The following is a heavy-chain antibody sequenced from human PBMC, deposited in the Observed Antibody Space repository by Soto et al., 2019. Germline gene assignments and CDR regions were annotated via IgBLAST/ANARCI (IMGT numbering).Heavy chain of an antibody. Sequence: EVQLVESGGMLVQPGGSLRLSCAASGLTLSTSSMNWVRQAPGKGLEWISYIRRHTSVTAYADSVKGRFTISRDSAKNSLYLQMDSLRVEDTAVYYCGKVEVSGYYTVDRWGQGTLVTVSS. CDR2: IRRHTSVT. CDR3: GKVEVSGYYTVDR. J-gene: IGHJ5*02. D-gene: IGHD3-22*01. V-gene: IGHV3-48*01. CDR1: GLTLSTSS.